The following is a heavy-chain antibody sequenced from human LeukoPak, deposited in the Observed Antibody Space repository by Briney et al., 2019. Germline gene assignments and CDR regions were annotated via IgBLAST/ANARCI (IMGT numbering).Heavy chain of an antibody. CDR3: ARSQWLQYFPH. CDR1: GGSISSSSYY. CDR2: IYYSGST. D-gene: IGHD6-19*01. V-gene: IGHV4-39*01. Sequence: SETLSLTCTVSGGSISSSSYYWGWIRQPPGKGLEWIGSIYYSGSTYYNPSLKSRVTISVDTSKNQFSLKLSSVTAADTAVYYCARSQWLQYFPHWGQGTLVTVSS. J-gene: IGHJ1*01.